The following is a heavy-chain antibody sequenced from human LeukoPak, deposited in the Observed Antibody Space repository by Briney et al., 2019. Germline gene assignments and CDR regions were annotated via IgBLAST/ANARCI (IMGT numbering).Heavy chain of an antibody. Sequence: ASVKVSCKASGYTFTNYGISWVRQAPGQGLEWMGWISAYNGNTNYAQKLQDRGTMTTDTSTSTAYMELGSLRSDDTAVYYCARNSGYDLDNWFDPWGQGTLVTVSS. J-gene: IGHJ5*02. D-gene: IGHD5-12*01. V-gene: IGHV1-18*01. CDR1: GYTFTNYG. CDR2: ISAYNGNT. CDR3: ARNSGYDLDNWFDP.